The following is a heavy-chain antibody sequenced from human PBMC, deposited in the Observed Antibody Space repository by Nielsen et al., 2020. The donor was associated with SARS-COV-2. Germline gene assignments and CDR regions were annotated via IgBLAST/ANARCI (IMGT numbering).Heavy chain of an antibody. CDR2: FDPEDGET. CDR3: ATSTPLVRSAWFDP. D-gene: IGHD3-3*01. Sequence: ALVKVSCKVSGYTLTELSMHWVRQAPGKGLEWMGGFDPEDGETIYAQKLQGRVTTTEDTSTDTAYMELSSLRSEDTAVYYCATSTPLVRSAWFDPWGQGTLVTVSS. V-gene: IGHV1-24*01. CDR1: GYTLTELS. J-gene: IGHJ5*02.